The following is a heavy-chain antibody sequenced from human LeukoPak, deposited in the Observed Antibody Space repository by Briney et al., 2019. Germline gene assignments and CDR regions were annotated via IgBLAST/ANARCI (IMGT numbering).Heavy chain of an antibody. Sequence: PSETLSLTCTVSGGSISSYYWSWVRQPPGKGLEWIGYIYYSGSTNYNPSLKSRVTISVDTSKNQFSLKLSSVTAADTAVYYCARGDYDSSGYYYVGYWGQGTLVTVSS. CDR1: GGSISSYY. V-gene: IGHV4-59*01. J-gene: IGHJ4*02. CDR3: ARGDYDSSGYYYVGY. CDR2: IYYSGST. D-gene: IGHD3-22*01.